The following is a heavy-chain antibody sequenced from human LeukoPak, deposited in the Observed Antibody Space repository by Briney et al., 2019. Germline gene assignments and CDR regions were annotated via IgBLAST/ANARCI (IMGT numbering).Heavy chain of an antibody. CDR3: ARGGLVTMIVVVGAFDI. D-gene: IGHD3-22*01. V-gene: IGHV4-31*03. CDR1: GGSISSGGYY. Sequence: SQTLSLTCTVSGGSISSGGYYWRWMRQHPGKGLEWIGYIYYSGSTYYNPSLKSRVTISVDTSKNQFSLKLSSVTAADTAVYYCARGGLVTMIVVVGAFDIWGQGTMVTVSS. CDR2: IYYSGST. J-gene: IGHJ3*02.